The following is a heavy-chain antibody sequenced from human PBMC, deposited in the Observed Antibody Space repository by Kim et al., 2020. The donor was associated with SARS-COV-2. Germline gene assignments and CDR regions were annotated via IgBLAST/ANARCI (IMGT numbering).Heavy chain of an antibody. CDR2: IYPGDSNT. J-gene: IGHJ4*02. CDR3: ARLKDYYGSESHLDS. CDR1: GYRFSSYW. V-gene: IGHV5-51*01. Sequence: GESLKISCKASGYRFSSYWIDWVRQMPGKGLESMGIIYPGDSNTRYSPSIQGQVTISVDKSINTAYLQWSSLKSSDTAMYYCARLKDYYGSESHLDSWGQGTLVTVSS. D-gene: IGHD3-10*01.